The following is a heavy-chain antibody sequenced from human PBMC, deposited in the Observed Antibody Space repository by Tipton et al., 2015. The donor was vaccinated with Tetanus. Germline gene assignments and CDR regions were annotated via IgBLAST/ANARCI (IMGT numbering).Heavy chain of an antibody. CDR3: ARQEPPRRFFYDSSGSSG. J-gene: IGHJ4*02. CDR1: GASINAGGYL. D-gene: IGHD3-22*01. CDR2: IYYTALT. Sequence: LRLSCNVSGASINAGGYLWTWVRQHSGKGLEWIGNIYYTALTSYTPSLSGRVTISVDTSKNQFSLSLTSVTAADTAVYFCARQEPPRRFFYDSSGSSGWGQGILVTVSS. V-gene: IGHV4-31*02.